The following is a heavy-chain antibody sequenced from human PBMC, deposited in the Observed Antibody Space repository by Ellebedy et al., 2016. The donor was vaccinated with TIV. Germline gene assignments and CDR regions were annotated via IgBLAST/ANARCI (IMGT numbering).Heavy chain of an antibody. CDR3: ARGGSFPKKEDYYYYGMDV. J-gene: IGHJ6*02. CDR2: ISSSSSTI. D-gene: IGHD1-26*01. CDR1: GFTFSSYS. Sequence: GESLKISCAASGFTFSSYSMNWVRQAPGKGLEWVSYISSSSSTIYYADSVKGRFTISRDNAKNSLYLQMNSLRAEDTAVYYCARGGSFPKKEDYYYYGMDVWGQGTTVTVSS. V-gene: IGHV3-48*04.